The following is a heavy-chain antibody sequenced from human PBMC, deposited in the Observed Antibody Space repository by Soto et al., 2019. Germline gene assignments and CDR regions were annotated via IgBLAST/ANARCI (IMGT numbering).Heavy chain of an antibody. D-gene: IGHD6-6*01. CDR3: ARGNLQAARRVFDY. CDR1: GGSVSSGSYY. V-gene: IGHV4-61*01. CDR2: IYYSGST. J-gene: IGHJ4*02. Sequence: SETLSLTCTVSGGSVSSGSYYWSWIRQPPGKGLEWIGYIYYSGSTNYNPSLKSRVTISVDTSKNQFSLKLSSVTAADTAVYYCARGNLQAARRVFDYWGQGTLVTVSS.